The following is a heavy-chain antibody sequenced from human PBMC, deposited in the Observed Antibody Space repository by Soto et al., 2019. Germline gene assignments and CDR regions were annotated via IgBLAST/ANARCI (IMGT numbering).Heavy chain of an antibody. J-gene: IGHJ6*03. D-gene: IGHD1-7*01. CDR1: GDSVSSNSAA. Sequence: SQTLSLTCAISGDSVSSNSAAWNWIRQSPSRGLEWLGRTYYRSRWYNDYAVSVKSRITVNPDTSKNQFSLHLNSVTPEDTAVYYCAGTTSLQCYYREVWDKGTTVTVSS. CDR2: TYYRSRWYN. CDR3: AGTTSLQCYYREV. V-gene: IGHV6-1*01.